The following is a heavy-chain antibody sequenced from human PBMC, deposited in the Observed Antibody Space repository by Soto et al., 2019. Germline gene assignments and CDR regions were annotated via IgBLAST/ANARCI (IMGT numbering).Heavy chain of an antibody. CDR3: ARSQGYNFFFDY. D-gene: IGHD5-12*01. CDR2: IYYSGST. J-gene: IGHJ4*02. CDR1: GGSISSYY. Sequence: SETLSLTCTVSGGSISSYYWSWIRQPPGKGLEWIGYIYYSGSTNYNPSLKSRVTISVDTSKNQFSLKLSSVTAADTAVYYCARSQGYNFFFDYWGQGTLVTVSS. V-gene: IGHV4-59*01.